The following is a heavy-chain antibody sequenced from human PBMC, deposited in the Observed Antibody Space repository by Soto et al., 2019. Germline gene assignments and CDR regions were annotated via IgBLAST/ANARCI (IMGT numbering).Heavy chain of an antibody. CDR1: GFTFSSYG. D-gene: IGHD2-2*01. J-gene: IGHJ4*02. V-gene: IGHV3-33*01. CDR2: IWYDGSNK. CDR3: ATHIVVVPAAIFANDY. Sequence: GGSLRLSCAASGFTFSSYGMHWVRQAPGKGLEWVAVIWYDGSNKYYADSVKGRFTISRDNSKNTLYLQMNSLRAEDTAVYYCATHIVVVPAAIFANDYWGQGTLVTVSS.